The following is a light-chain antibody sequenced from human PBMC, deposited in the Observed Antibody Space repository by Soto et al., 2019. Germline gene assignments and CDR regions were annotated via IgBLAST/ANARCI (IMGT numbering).Light chain of an antibody. CDR1: QTINRW. J-gene: IGKJ1*01. CDR2: EAS. Sequence: DIQMTQSPSTLSASVGDRVTITCRASQTINRWLAWHQQKKGKAPKLLIYEASSLESGVPSRFGGSGSGTEFTLIISRLQPDDFETYYCQQYNSYPWTFGQGTKVDIK. CDR3: QQYNSYPWT. V-gene: IGKV1-5*03.